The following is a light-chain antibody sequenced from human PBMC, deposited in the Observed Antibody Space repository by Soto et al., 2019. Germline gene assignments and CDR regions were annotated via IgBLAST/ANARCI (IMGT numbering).Light chain of an antibody. CDR2: DGS. CDR1: NNDVGGYKL. J-gene: IGLJ2*01. Sequence: QSVLTQPASVSGSPGQSITISCTGTNNDVGGYKLVSWYQQHPGQVPKVVIYDGSKRPSGVSNRFSGAKSGNTASLTISGLQAEDEAYYYCWSYAGNTIFVFGGGTKLTVL. V-gene: IGLV2-23*03. CDR3: WSYAGNTIFV.